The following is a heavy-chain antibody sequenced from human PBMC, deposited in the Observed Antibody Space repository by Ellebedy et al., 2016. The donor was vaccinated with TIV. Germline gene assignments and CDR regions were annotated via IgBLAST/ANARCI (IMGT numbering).Heavy chain of an antibody. Sequence: GESLKISCAASGFTFSSYAMSWVRQAPGKGLEWDSAISGSGGSTYYADSVKGRFTISRDNSKNTLYLQMNSLRAEDTAVYYCAKGKHIVVWGNWFDPWGQGTLVTVSS. CDR3: AKGKHIVVWGNWFDP. CDR1: GFTFSSYA. CDR2: ISGSGGST. V-gene: IGHV3-23*01. J-gene: IGHJ5*02. D-gene: IGHD2-21*01.